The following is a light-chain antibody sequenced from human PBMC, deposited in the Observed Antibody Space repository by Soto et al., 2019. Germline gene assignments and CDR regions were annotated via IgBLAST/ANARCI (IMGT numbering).Light chain of an antibody. V-gene: IGLV2-14*03. CDR3: CSLTTSHTYV. Sequence: QSVLTQPASVSGSPGQSITISCTGTSSDIGHYDYVSWYQQHPGKPPKLMIYHVTYRPSGVSNRYSGSKSGNSASLNISGLQADDEADYYCCSLTTSHTYVFGSGTKVTVL. CDR2: HVT. CDR1: SSDIGHYDY. J-gene: IGLJ1*01.